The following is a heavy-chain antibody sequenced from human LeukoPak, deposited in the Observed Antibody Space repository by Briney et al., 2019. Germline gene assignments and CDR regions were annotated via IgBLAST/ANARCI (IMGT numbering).Heavy chain of an antibody. CDR2: ISSSGSTI. J-gene: IGHJ4*02. D-gene: IGHD3-22*01. CDR1: GFTFSSYE. Sequence: GGSLRLSCAASGFTFSSYEMNWVRQAPGKGLEWVSYISSSGSTIYYADSVKGRFTISRDNAKNSLYLQMNSLRGEDTAVYYCARLADYDNGGNFDYWGQGTLVTVSP. CDR3: ARLADYDNGGNFDY. V-gene: IGHV3-48*03.